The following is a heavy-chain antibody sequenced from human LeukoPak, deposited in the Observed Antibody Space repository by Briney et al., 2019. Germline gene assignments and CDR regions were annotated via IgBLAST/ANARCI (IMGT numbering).Heavy chain of an antibody. CDR2: IYYSGST. V-gene: IGHV4-4*02. J-gene: IGHJ3*02. CDR1: GGSISSSNW. Sequence: PSGTLSLTCAVSGGSISSSNWWSWVRQPPGKGLEWIGYIYYSGSTYYNPSLKSRVTISVDTSKNQFSLKLSSVTAADTAVYYCARDEWFGELYAFDIWGQGTMVTVSS. CDR3: ARDEWFGELYAFDI. D-gene: IGHD3-10*01.